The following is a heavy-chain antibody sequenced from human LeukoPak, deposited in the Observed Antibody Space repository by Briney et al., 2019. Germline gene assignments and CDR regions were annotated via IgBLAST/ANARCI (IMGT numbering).Heavy chain of an antibody. CDR2: ISSGSTYI. V-gene: IGHV3-21*01. CDR1: GFTFSSYG. Sequence: GGSLRLSCAVSGFTFSSYGMNWVRQAPGRGLEWVSSISSGSTYIYYAGSVKGRFTISRDNGKNSLYLQMNSPRAEDTAVYYCARDKLAYCGGDCYPDAWGQGTLVTVSS. CDR3: ARDKLAYCGGDCYPDA. J-gene: IGHJ5*02. D-gene: IGHD2-21*02.